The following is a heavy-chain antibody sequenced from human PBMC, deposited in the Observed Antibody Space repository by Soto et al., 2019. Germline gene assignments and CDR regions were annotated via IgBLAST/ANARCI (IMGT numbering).Heavy chain of an antibody. D-gene: IGHD2-2*01. CDR3: ARRYCSSTNCYAFDS. Sequence: PGGSLRLSCSASGFTFTDYSLNWVRQAPGKGLEWVSSISSSGAYMYYADSLKGRFTISRDNAKSSLYLQMNSPRAEDTAVYYCARRYCSSTNCYAFDSWGQGTLVTVSS. J-gene: IGHJ4*02. CDR2: ISSSGAYM. V-gene: IGHV3-21*01. CDR1: GFTFTDYS.